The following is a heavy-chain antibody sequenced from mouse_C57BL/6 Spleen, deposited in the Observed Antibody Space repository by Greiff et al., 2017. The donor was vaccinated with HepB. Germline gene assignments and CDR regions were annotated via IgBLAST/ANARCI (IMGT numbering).Heavy chain of an antibody. CDR3: ARECGYDPHYFDY. V-gene: IGHV1-26*01. D-gene: IGHD1-2*01. Sequence: EVQLQQSGPELVKPGASVKISCKASGYTFTDYYMNWVKQSPGKSLEWIGDINPNNGGTSYNQKFKGKATLTVDKSSSTAYMELRSLTSEDSAVYYCARECGYDPHYFDYWGQGTTLTVSS. CDR2: INPNNGGT. CDR1: GYTFTDYY. J-gene: IGHJ2*01.